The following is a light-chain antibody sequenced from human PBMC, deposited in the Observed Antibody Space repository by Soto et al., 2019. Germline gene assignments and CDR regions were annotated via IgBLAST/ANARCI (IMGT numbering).Light chain of an antibody. CDR3: SSYTSSSTPP. CDR2: DVS. V-gene: IGLV2-14*01. CDR1: SSVVGGYNY. Sequence: QSVLTQPASVSRSPGHPVTLSCTGTSSVVGGYNYVSWYQQHPGKAPKLMIYDVSNRPSGVSNRFAGSKSGNTASLTISGLQAEDEADYYCSSYTSSSTPPFRTGTKVTVL. J-gene: IGLJ1*01.